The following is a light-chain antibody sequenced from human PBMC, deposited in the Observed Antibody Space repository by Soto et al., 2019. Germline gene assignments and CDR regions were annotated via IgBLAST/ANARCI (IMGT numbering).Light chain of an antibody. CDR1: SSRKC. CDR2: DVS. V-gene: IGKV1-5*01. CDR3: QNTTDLT. J-gene: IGKJ2*01. Sequence: DIQMTQSPSTLAASVGDTVTMTCRSSRKCITWYPKKPGKAPKLLIYDVSNLERVVPPRFSGSTSGAESTLTITGLQPDDLGTYYCQNTTDLTFGQGTKVEIK.